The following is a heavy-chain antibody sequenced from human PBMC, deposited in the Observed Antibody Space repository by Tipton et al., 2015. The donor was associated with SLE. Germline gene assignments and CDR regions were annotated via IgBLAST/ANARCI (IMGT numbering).Heavy chain of an antibody. CDR3: ARVGRAGSYSYYYYYMDV. J-gene: IGHJ6*03. CDR2: ISGSGGST. D-gene: IGHD3-10*01. V-gene: IGHV3-23*01. Sequence: SLRLSCAASGFTFSNAWMSWVRQAPGKGLEWVSAISGSGGSTYYADSVKGRFTISRDNSKNTLYLQMNSLRAEDTAVYYCARVGRAGSYSYYYYYMDVWGKGTTVTVSS. CDR1: GFTFSNAW.